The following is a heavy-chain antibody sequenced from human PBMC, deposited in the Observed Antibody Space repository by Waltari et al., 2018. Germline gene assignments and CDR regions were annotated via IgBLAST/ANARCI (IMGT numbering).Heavy chain of an antibody. CDR1: GYTFTGYY. CDR3: ASWGLNLRNYFDY. CDR2: INPNSGGT. Sequence: QVQLVQSGAEVKKPGASVKVSCKASGYTFTGYYMHWVRQAPGQGLEWMGRINPNSGGTNHAQKFQGRVTMTRDTSISTAYMELSRLRSDDTAVYYCASWGLNLRNYFDYWGQGTLVTVSS. D-gene: IGHD3-16*01. V-gene: IGHV1-2*06. J-gene: IGHJ4*02.